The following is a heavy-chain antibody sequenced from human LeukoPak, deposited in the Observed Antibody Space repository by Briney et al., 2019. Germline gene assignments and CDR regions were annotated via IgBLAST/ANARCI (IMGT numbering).Heavy chain of an antibody. CDR1: GFTFSNYW. CDR3: ARGDPTGIDYFDY. V-gene: IGHV3-7*01. D-gene: IGHD1-1*01. J-gene: IGHJ4*02. Sequence: PGGSLRLSCAASGFTFSNYWMTWVRQVPGKGLEWVANIKQDGSDKYYVDSVKGRFAISRDNAKNSLYLQMNSLRAEDTAVYYCARGDPTGIDYFDYWGQGTLVTVSS. CDR2: IKQDGSDK.